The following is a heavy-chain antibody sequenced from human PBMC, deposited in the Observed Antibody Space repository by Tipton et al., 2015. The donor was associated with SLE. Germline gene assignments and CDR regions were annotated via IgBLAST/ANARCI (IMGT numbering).Heavy chain of an antibody. CDR2: INHSGST. J-gene: IGHJ3*02. V-gene: IGHV4-34*01. CDR1: GGSFSGYY. Sequence: TLSLTCAVYGGSFSGYYWSWIRQPPGKGLEWIGEINHSGSTNYNPSLKSRVTISVDTSKNQFSLKLSSVTAADTAVYDCAGAAPGVQGVNDAFDIWGQGTMVTVSS. CDR3: AGAAPGVQGVNDAFDI. D-gene: IGHD3-10*01.